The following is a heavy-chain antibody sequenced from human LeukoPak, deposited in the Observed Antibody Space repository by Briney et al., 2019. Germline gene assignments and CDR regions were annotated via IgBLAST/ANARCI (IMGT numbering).Heavy chain of an antibody. CDR2: ISPNSGGT. CDR1: GYTFTGDY. J-gene: IGHJ4*02. Sequence: ASVKVSCKASGYTFTGDYMHWVRQAPGQGLEWMGWISPNSGGTNYAQKFQGRVTMTRDTSINTAYMELSRLRSDDTAVYYCARTVVYYDSSGYCAWGQGTLVTVSS. D-gene: IGHD3-22*01. CDR3: ARTVVYYDSSGYCA. V-gene: IGHV1-2*02.